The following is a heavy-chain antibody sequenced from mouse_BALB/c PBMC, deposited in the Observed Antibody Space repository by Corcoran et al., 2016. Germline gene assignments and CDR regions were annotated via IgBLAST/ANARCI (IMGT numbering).Heavy chain of an antibody. CDR2: ISYDGSN. Sequence: DVQLQESGPGLVKPSQSLSLTCSVTGYSIPSGYYWNWIRQFPGNKLEWMGYISYDGSNNYKPSLKNRIAITRDTSKNQFFLKLNSVTTEDTATYYCATYYGNYYAMDYWGQGTSVTVSS. V-gene: IGHV3-6*02. CDR3: ATYYGNYYAMDY. D-gene: IGHD2-10*01. CDR1: GYSIPSGYY. J-gene: IGHJ4*01.